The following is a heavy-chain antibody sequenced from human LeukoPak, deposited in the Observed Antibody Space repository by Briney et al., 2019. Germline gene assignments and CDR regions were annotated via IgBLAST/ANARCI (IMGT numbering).Heavy chain of an antibody. CDR1: GGSFSGYY. Sequence: SETLSLTCAVYGGSFSGYYWSWIRQSPGKGLEWIGEINHSESTNYNPSLKSRVTVSIDTSKNQFSLKLSSVTAADTAVYYCARGSLGFGGVMGHPRDYYYYMDVWGKGTTVTVSS. J-gene: IGHJ6*03. V-gene: IGHV4-34*01. CDR3: ARGSLGFGGVMGHPRDYYYYMDV. CDR2: INHSEST. D-gene: IGHD3-16*01.